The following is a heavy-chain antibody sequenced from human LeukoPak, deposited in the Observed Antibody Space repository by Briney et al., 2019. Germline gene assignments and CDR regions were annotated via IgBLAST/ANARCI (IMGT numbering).Heavy chain of an antibody. Sequence: GGSLRLSCAASGFTFGSYAMHWVRQAPGKGLDWVAVISYDGSNIYYADSVKGRFTISRDNSKNTLYLQMNNLRAEDTAMYYCARSFEGATTYYYYGMDVWGQGTTVTVSS. D-gene: IGHD1-26*01. CDR3: ARSFEGATTYYYYGMDV. V-gene: IGHV3-30-3*01. CDR1: GFTFGSYA. J-gene: IGHJ6*02. CDR2: ISYDGSNI.